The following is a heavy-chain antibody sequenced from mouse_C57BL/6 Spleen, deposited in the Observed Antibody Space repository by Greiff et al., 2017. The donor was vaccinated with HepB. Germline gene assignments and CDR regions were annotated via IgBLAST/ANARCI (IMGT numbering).Heavy chain of an antibody. CDR2: IYPGSGST. J-gene: IGHJ3*01. V-gene: IGHV1-55*01. CDR1: GYTFTSYW. D-gene: IGHD2-3*01. Sequence: QVQLQQPGAELVKPGASVKMSCKASGYTFTSYWITWVKQRPGQGLEWIGDIYPGSGSTNYNEKFKSKATLTVDTSSSTAYMQLSSLTSEDSAVYYCARTGDGYYAGFAYWGQGTLVTVSA. CDR3: ARTGDGYYAGFAY.